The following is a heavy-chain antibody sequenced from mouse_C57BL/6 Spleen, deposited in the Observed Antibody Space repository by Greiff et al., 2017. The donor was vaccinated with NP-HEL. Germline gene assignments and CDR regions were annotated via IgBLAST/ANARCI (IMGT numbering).Heavy chain of an antibody. J-gene: IGHJ1*03. D-gene: IGHD1-1*01. Sequence: VKLQESGAELVKPGASVKISCKASGYAFSSYWMNWVKQRPGKGLEWIGQIYPGDGDTNYNGKFKGKATLTADKSSSTAYMQLSSLTSEDSAVYFCARSGHYYGSSDWYFDVWGTGTTVTVSS. CDR3: ARSGHYYGSSDWYFDV. V-gene: IGHV1-80*01. CDR1: GYAFSSYW. CDR2: IYPGDGDT.